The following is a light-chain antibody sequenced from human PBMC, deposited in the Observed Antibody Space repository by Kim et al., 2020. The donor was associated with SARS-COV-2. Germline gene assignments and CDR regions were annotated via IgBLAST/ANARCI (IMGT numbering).Light chain of an antibody. Sequence: DIQMTQSPPTLSASIGDRVTITCRASQSISTWLAWYQQKPGKAPNLLIYDASSLESGVPSRFSGSGSGTEFTLTISSLQPDDFAAYYCQQYNTYSYTFGQGTKLEI. CDR2: DAS. J-gene: IGKJ2*01. V-gene: IGKV1-5*01. CDR3: QQYNTYSYT. CDR1: QSISTW.